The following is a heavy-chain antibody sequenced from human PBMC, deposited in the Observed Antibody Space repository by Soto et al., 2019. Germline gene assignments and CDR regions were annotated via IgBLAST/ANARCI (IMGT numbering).Heavy chain of an antibody. D-gene: IGHD3-3*01. CDR1: GYTFTRQY. Sequence: QIQLVRSGAEVKQPGASVKISCKTSGYTFTRQYIHWVRQAPGQGLEWMGIINPSGDSTNYAQKYQGRLVMTRDASTSTVYVELSSRRSEYTATYYCARLLGAQNSHPFWLGYSDYWGQRTLVTVSS. J-gene: IGHJ4*02. CDR2: INPSGDST. CDR3: ARLLGAQNSHPFWLGYSDY. V-gene: IGHV1-46*01.